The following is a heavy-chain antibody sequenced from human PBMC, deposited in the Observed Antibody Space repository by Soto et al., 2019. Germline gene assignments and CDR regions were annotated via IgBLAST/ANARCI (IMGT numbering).Heavy chain of an antibody. CDR3: AKYREWERGNWFDP. CDR2: ISGSGGST. V-gene: IGHV3-23*01. J-gene: IGHJ5*02. CDR1: GFTFSSYA. D-gene: IGHD1-26*01. Sequence: GGPLSHSCAVSGFTFSSYAMSWVIQDPGKGLEWVSAISGSGGSTYYADSVKGRFTISRDNSKNTLYLQMNSLRAEDTAVYYCAKYREWERGNWFDPWGQGTLVTVSS.